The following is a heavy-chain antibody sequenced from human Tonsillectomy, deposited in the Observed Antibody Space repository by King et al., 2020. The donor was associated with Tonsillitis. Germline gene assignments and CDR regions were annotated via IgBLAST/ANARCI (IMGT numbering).Heavy chain of an antibody. J-gene: IGHJ3*02. CDR3: PTGHGYDLATHSYIAAFDI. CDR2: IKSKVDGETT. CDR1: AFSFIDAW. D-gene: IGHD3-9*01. Sequence: VQLVESGGGLVKPGGSLRLSCAASAFSFIDAWMNWVRQAPGKGLEWVGQIKSKVDGETTDYAASVKGRFVISRDDSTNTLFLQMSSLKNEDTAVYFCPTGHGYDLATHSYIAAFDIWGQGTMVTVSS. V-gene: IGHV3-15*01.